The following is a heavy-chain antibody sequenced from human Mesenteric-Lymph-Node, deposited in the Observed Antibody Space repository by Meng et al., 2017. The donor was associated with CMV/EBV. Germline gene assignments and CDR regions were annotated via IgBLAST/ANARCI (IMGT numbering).Heavy chain of an antibody. Sequence: ASVKVSCKASGYTFTDYYIHWVRQAPGQGLEWMGWINPTTGATKSAQKFQGRIIMTRDTSISTDYMEMTRLRFDDTAMYYCARRTGSWSPDWFDPWGQGTLVTVSS. J-gene: IGHJ5*02. CDR2: INPTTGAT. V-gene: IGHV1-2*02. CDR3: ARRTGSWSPDWFDP. CDR1: GYTFTDYY. D-gene: IGHD6-13*01.